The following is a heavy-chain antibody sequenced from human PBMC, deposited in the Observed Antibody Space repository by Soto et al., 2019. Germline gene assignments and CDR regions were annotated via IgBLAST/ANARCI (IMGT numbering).Heavy chain of an antibody. D-gene: IGHD6-13*01. V-gene: IGHV3-15*01. Sequence: PWGSRRLSCAASGFTFNAAWMSWVRQDPGKGLEWVGRIKIETDVGTTDFAAPVKGRFTISRDDSKNTVYLQMNSLKIEDTAVYYCTTGLAAAGNNYWGQGTLVSVSA. CDR3: TTGLAAAGNNY. CDR1: GFTFNAAW. J-gene: IGHJ4*02. CDR2: IKIETDVGTT.